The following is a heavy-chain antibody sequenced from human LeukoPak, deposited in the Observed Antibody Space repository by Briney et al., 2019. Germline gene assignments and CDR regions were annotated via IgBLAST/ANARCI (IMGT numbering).Heavy chain of an antibody. Sequence: GGSLRLSCAASGFTFSSYGMHWVRQAPGKGLEWVSVVYSDDNTYYADSVKGRFTISRDNSKNSLYLQMNSLRDEDTAVYYCARAAYSSSPDYWGQGTLVTVSS. CDR1: GFTFSSYG. CDR2: VYSDDNT. J-gene: IGHJ4*02. V-gene: IGHV3-NL1*01. D-gene: IGHD6-13*01. CDR3: ARAAYSSSPDY.